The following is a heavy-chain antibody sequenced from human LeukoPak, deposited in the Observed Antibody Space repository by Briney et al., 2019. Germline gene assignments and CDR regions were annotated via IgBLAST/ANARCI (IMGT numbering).Heavy chain of an antibody. V-gene: IGHV3-23*01. CDR1: GFSFSTYG. CDR3: AKSVFDSSGDPYMDV. D-gene: IGHD3-22*01. CDR2: VSSSGETT. J-gene: IGHJ6*03. Sequence: PGGTLRLSCAGSGFSFSTYGMTWVRQAPGKGLEWVSSVSSSGETTYYADSVKGRFTISRDNSKSTLYLQMNSLRAEDTAVYYCAKSVFDSSGDPYMDVWGKGTTVTISS.